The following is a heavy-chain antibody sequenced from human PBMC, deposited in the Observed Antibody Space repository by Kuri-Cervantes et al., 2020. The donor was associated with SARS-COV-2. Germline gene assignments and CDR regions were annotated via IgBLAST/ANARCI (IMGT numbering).Heavy chain of an antibody. Sequence: GSLRLSCTVSGGSISSYYWGWIRQPPGNGLEWIGSIYYSGSTYYNPSLKSRVTISVDTSKNQFPLKLSSVTAADTAVYYCARLQSGTITIFGVVTKNWYFDLWGRGTLVTVSS. D-gene: IGHD3-3*01. J-gene: IGHJ2*01. V-gene: IGHV4-39*01. CDR3: ARLQSGTITIFGVVTKNWYFDL. CDR1: GGSISSYY. CDR2: IYYSGST.